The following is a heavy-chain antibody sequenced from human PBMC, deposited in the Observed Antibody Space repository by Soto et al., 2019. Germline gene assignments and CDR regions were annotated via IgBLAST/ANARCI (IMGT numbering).Heavy chain of an antibody. Sequence: EVQLVESGGGLVKPGGSLRFSCAASGFTFSSYSMNWVRQAPGKGLEWVSSISSSSSYIYYADSVKGRFTISRDNAKNSLYLQMNSLRAEDTAVYYCARGGTYSSSHDYWGQGTLVTVSS. V-gene: IGHV3-21*01. J-gene: IGHJ4*02. D-gene: IGHD6-13*01. CDR1: GFTFSSYS. CDR2: ISSSSSYI. CDR3: ARGGTYSSSHDY.